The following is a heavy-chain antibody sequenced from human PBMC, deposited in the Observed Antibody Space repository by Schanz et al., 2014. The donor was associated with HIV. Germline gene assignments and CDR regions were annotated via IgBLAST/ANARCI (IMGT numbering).Heavy chain of an antibody. CDR3: ARDQGYCAGSTCYSWYYFDS. D-gene: IGHD2-21*02. J-gene: IGHJ4*02. Sequence: VQLVESGGGVVQPGKSLRLSCAASGFTFSSYGMHWVRQAPGKGLEWVSSIDSDGESKFYTDSVEGRFTVSRDNAKNSLFLPMNSLRVEDTAFYYCARDQGYCAGSTCYSWYYFDSWGQGTPVTVSS. V-gene: IGHV3-48*04. CDR1: GFTFSSYG. CDR2: IDSDGESK.